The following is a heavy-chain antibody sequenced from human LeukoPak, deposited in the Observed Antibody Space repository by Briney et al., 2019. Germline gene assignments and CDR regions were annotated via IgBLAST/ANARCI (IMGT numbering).Heavy chain of an antibody. D-gene: IGHD4-23*01. J-gene: IGHJ1*01. CDR1: GGSISSYY. V-gene: IGHV4-59*01. Sequence: SETLSLTCTVPGGSISSYYWSWIRQPPGKGLEWIGYIYYSGSTNYNPSLKSRVTISVDTSKNQFSLKLSSVTAADTAVYYCARGDGGFEYFQHWGQGTLVTVSS. CDR2: IYYSGST. CDR3: ARGDGGFEYFQH.